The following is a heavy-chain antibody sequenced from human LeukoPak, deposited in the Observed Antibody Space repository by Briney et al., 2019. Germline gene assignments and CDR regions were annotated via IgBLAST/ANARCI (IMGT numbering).Heavy chain of an antibody. CDR2: VYYSGST. CDR1: GGSISSYY. Sequence: PSETLSLTCTVSGGSISSYYWSWIRQPPGKGLEWIGYVYYSGSTNYNPSLKSRVTISVDTSKNQFSLKLTSVTAADTAVYYCSRQSVAEVDYGMDVWAQGTTVTVSS. J-gene: IGHJ6*02. D-gene: IGHD6-19*01. V-gene: IGHV4-59*01. CDR3: SRQSVAEVDYGMDV.